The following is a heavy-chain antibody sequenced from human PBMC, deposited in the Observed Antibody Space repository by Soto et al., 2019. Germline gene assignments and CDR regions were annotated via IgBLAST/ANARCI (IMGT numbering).Heavy chain of an antibody. J-gene: IGHJ4*02. CDR3: AKESGGIGGSVDY. CDR1: GFTFRSDG. D-gene: IGHD2-15*01. CDR2: ISGSGGST. V-gene: IGHV3-23*01. Sequence: EVQLLESGGGLVQPGGSLRLSCAASGFTFRSDGMSWVRQAPGKGLEWVSGISGSGGSTYYADSVKGWFTISRDNSKNTLYLQMNSLRAEDTAVYYCAKESGGIGGSVDYWGQGTLVTVSS.